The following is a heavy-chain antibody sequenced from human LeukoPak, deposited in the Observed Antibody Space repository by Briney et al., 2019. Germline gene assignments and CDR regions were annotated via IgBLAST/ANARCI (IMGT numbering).Heavy chain of an antibody. CDR3: ARVFPSAMVRGVDVGWFDP. D-gene: IGHD3-10*01. J-gene: IGHJ5*02. V-gene: IGHV4-59*01. CDR1: GFTFSNYG. Sequence: GSLRLSCAASGFTFSNYGMSWVRQAPGKGLEWIGYIYYNGSTNYNPSLKSRVTISVDTSKNQFSLKLSSVTAADTAVYYCARVFPSAMVRGVDVGWFDPWGQGTLVTVSS. CDR2: IYYNGST.